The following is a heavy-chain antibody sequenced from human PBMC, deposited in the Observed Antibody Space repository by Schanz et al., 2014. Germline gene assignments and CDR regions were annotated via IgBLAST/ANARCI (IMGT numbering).Heavy chain of an antibody. CDR3: ARENSSGYYPAVTYYIDV. Sequence: QVQLVESGGGVVQPERSRRLSCEASGFTFSSYGMHWVRQAPGKGLEWVAQISHDGHRDFYADSVKGRFTVSRDNNWKTLSLQMNSLRSDDTAIYHCARENSSGYYPAVTYYIDVWGKGTTVTVSS. J-gene: IGHJ6*03. V-gene: IGHV3-30*03. CDR1: GFTFSSYG. D-gene: IGHD3-22*01. CDR2: ISHDGHRD.